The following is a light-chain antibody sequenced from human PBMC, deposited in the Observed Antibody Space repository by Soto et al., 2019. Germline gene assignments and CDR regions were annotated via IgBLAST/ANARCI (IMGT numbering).Light chain of an antibody. CDR3: AARDDSLRGVV. CDR2: RNN. V-gene: IGLV1-47*01. Sequence: QSVLTQPPAASGTPGQRVTISCSGSSSNIGGNYVYLYQQLPGRAPKLLIYRNNQRPSGVPDRFSGSKSGTSASLAISGLRSEHAAHYYCAARDDSLRGVVFGGGTKLTVL. CDR1: SSNIGGNY. J-gene: IGLJ2*01.